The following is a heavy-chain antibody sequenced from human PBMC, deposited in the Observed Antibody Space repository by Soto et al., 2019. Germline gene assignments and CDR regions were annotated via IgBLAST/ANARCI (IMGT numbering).Heavy chain of an antibody. CDR3: ARDYTDYEPYFDS. D-gene: IGHD4-17*01. Sequence: PGGSLILSCAASGFTFSSYWMTWVRRAPGKGLEWISYISSTSSLIYYVDSVRGRFTISRDNAKSSLFLQMGSLRAEDTAVYYCARDYTDYEPYFDSWGQGTLVTVSS. V-gene: IGHV3-48*01. J-gene: IGHJ4*02. CDR1: GFTFSSYW. CDR2: ISSTSSLI.